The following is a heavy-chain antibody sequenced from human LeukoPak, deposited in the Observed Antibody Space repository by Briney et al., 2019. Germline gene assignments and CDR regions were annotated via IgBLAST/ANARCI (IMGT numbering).Heavy chain of an antibody. V-gene: IGHV3-21*01. CDR2: INSSSSYI. D-gene: IGHD6-19*01. J-gene: IGHJ4*02. CDR1: GFTFSRYS. CDR3: ARGGGRYSSY. Sequence: GGSLRLSCATSGFTFSRYSMDWVRQAPGKGLEWVSSINSSSSYIYYADSVKGRFTISRDNAKNSLYLQMNSLRAEDTAVYYCARGGGRYSSYWGQGTLVTVSS.